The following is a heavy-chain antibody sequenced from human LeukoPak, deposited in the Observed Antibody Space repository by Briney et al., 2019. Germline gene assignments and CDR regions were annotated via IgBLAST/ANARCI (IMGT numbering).Heavy chain of an antibody. D-gene: IGHD1-1*01. J-gene: IGHJ4*02. CDR1: GFTFTGYA. Sequence: PGRSLRLSCAASGFTFTGYAMHWVRQAPGQGLEWAAAITSSGSNTYYADSVKGRFTISRDNSKNTLYLQMNSLRAEDKDAYYCANARTPYNSGFDYWGQGTLVAVSS. CDR3: ANARTPYNSGFDY. V-gene: IGHV3-23*01. CDR2: ITSSGSNT.